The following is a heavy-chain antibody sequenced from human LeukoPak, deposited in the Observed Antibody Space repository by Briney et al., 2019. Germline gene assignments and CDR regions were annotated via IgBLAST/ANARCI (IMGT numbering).Heavy chain of an antibody. D-gene: IGHD5-18*01. Sequence: GESLKISCKASGYSFTSYWIGWVRQMPGKGLEWMGIIYPGDSDTRYSPSFQGQVTISADKSISTAYLQWSSLKASDTAMYYCARSGYSYGYLYYFDYWGQGTLVTVSS. V-gene: IGHV5-51*01. CDR3: ARSGYSYGYLYYFDY. CDR2: IYPGDSDT. CDR1: GYSFTSYW. J-gene: IGHJ4*02.